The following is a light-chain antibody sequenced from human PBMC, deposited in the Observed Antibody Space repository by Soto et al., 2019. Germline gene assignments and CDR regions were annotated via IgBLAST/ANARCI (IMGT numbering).Light chain of an antibody. CDR2: DAS. Sequence: EIVLTQSPATLSLSPGERATLSCRASQDFSNYLAWYQQKPGQAPLLLIYDASKRAAGIPARFSGSGSGTDFTRTISSLEPEDFAVYYCQQRSNWPLTFGQGTRLEIK. V-gene: IGKV3-11*01. CDR1: QDFSNY. CDR3: QQRSNWPLT. J-gene: IGKJ5*01.